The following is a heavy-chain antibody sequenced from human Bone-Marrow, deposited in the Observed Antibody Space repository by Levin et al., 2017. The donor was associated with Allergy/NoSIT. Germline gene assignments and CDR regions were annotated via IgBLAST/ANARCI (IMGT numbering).Heavy chain of an antibody. V-gene: IGHV1-69*01. CDR1: GGTFSSYA. CDR2: IIPIFGTA. CDR3: ASSGLAAAGGYYFDY. D-gene: IGHD6-13*01. J-gene: IGHJ4*02. Sequence: KISCKASGGTFSSYAISWVRQAPGQGLEWMGGIIPIFGTANYAQKFQGRVTITADESTSTAYMELSSLRSEDTAVYYCASSGLAAAGGYYFDYWGQGTLVTVSS.